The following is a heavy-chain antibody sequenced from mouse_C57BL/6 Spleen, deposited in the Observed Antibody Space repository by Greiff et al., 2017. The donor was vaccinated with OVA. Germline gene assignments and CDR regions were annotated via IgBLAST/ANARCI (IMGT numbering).Heavy chain of an antibody. D-gene: IGHD1-1*01. CDR3: ARWVTTVGPFAY. CDR1: GYAFTSYW. V-gene: IGHV1-50*01. J-gene: IGHJ3*01. CDR2: IDPSDSYT. Sequence: QVQLQQPGAELVKPGASVKLSCKASGYAFTSYWMQWVKQRPGQGLEWIGEIDPSDSYTNYPQKFKGKATLTVDTSSSTAYMQLSSLTSEDSAVYYCARWVTTVGPFAYWGQGTLVTVSA.